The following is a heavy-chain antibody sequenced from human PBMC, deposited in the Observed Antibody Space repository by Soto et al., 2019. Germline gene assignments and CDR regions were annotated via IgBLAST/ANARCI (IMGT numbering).Heavy chain of an antibody. J-gene: IGHJ4*02. CDR3: AKGSKRPFDY. CDR1: GFTFRSYA. CDR2: ISGSGGST. Sequence: EVQLLESGGGLVQPGGSLRLSCAASGFTFRSYAMSWVRQAPGKGLEWVSAISGSGGSTYYADSVKGRFTISRDNSKNTLYLQMNSRRAEDTDVYYCAKGSKRPFDYWGQGNLVTVYS. V-gene: IGHV3-23*01.